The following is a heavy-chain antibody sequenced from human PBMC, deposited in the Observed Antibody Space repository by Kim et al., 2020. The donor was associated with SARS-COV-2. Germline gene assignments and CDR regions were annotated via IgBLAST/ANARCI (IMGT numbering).Heavy chain of an antibody. D-gene: IGHD1-26*01. J-gene: IGHJ4*02. CDR3: ARWNSGRGGVDY. CDR2: TYYRSKWST. CDR1: GDSVSSNSAA. Sequence: SQTLSLTCVISGDSVSSNSAAWHWIRQSPSRGLEWLGKTYYRSKWSTDYAVSVKSRITINPDTSKNQFSLQLNSVTPEDTAVYYCARWNSGRGGVDYWGQGTLVTVSS. V-gene: IGHV6-1*01.